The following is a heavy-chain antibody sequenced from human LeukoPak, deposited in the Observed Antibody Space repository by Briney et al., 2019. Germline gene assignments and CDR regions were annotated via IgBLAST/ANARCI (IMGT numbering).Heavy chain of an antibody. D-gene: IGHD3/OR15-3a*01. Sequence: SQTLSLTCGISGDSVSSNSATWNWNRQSPSRGLEWLGRTYYRSKWYNDYAVSVKSRITINPDTSKNQFSLQLKSVTPEDMAVYYCARGRGLGLPFDSWGQGTLVTVSS. CDR1: GDSVSSNSAT. CDR2: TYYRSKWYN. CDR3: ARGRGLGLPFDS. V-gene: IGHV6-1*01. J-gene: IGHJ4*02.